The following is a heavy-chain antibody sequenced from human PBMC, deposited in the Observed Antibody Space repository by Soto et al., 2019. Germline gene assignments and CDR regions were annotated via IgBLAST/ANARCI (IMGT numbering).Heavy chain of an antibody. CDR1: GFTGSIYW. Sequence: PAGSMELARASSGFTGSIYWIRVGRQATVKGLVWVSRINSDGSSTSYADSVKGRFTISRDNAKNTLYLQMNSLRAEDTAVYYCASWESSGRHYYYTVMEFLVHRTTVLGSS. J-gene: IGHJ6*01. D-gene: IGHD6-25*01. CDR3: ASWESSGRHYYYTVMEF. CDR2: INSDGSST. V-gene: IGHV3-74*01.